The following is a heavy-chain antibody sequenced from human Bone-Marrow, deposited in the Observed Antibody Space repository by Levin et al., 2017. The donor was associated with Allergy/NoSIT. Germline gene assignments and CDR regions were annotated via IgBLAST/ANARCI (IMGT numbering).Heavy chain of an antibody. CDR3: ARVAYYGSGSNIDY. Sequence: GESLKISCAASGFTFSDYYMSWIRQAPGKGLEWVSYISSSGSTIYYADSVKGRFTISRDNAKNSLYLQMNSLRAEDTAVYYCARVAYYGSGSNIDYWGQGTLVTVSS. D-gene: IGHD3-10*01. V-gene: IGHV3-11*01. CDR1: GFTFSDYY. J-gene: IGHJ4*02. CDR2: ISSSGSTI.